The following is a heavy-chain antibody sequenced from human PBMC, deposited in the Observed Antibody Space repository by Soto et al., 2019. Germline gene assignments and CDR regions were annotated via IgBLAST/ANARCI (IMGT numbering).Heavy chain of an antibody. J-gene: IGHJ6*02. D-gene: IGHD4-17*01. V-gene: IGHV3-9*01. CDR3: ARTTVTTGFYYGMDL. CDR2: ISWSSGSI. CDR1: GFRFDDYA. Sequence: GGSLRLSCAASGFRFDDYAMHWVRQAPGKGLEWASGISWSSGSIGYAASVKGRFTISRDNDGNSLFLQMNGLRSDDTALYYCARTTVTTGFYYGMDLWGQGTMVTVSS.